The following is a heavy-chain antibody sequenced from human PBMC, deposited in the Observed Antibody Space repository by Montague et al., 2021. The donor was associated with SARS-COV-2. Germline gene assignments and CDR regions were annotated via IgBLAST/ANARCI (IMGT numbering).Heavy chain of an antibody. D-gene: IGHD2-15*01. CDR2: INYSGST. V-gene: IGHV4-34*01. CDR3: ARVKGWFCDGFRVSAHFDH. J-gene: IGHJ5*02. Sequence: SETLSLTCAVYGGSFSGYYWSWIRQPPGKGLEWIGEINYSGSTNYNPSLKSRVTISVDTSKNQFSLKLSSVTAVDTAVYYCARVKGWFCDGFRVSAHFDHRGQGTLVTVSS. CDR1: GGSFSGYY.